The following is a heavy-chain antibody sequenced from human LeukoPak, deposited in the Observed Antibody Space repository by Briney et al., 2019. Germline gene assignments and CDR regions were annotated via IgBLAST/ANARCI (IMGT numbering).Heavy chain of an antibody. CDR3: ARLAVAGSFDY. V-gene: IGHV1-2*06. Sequence: ASAKVSCKASGYTFTGYYMHWVRQAPGQGLEWMRRINPNSGGTDYAQRFQGRVTMTRDTSISTAYMELSRLRSDDTAVYYCARLAVAGSFDYWGQGTLVTVSS. CDR1: GYTFTGYY. D-gene: IGHD6-19*01. CDR2: INPNSGGT. J-gene: IGHJ4*02.